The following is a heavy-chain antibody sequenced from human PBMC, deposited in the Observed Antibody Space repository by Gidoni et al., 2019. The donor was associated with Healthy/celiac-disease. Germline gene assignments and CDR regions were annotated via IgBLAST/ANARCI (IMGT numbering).Heavy chain of an antibody. CDR3: ARDGEAPGWYFDL. V-gene: IGHV4-59*01. CDR2: IYYSGST. Sequence: QVQLQESGPGLLKPSETLSLTCTVSGVSISSYYWSWIRQPPGKGLEWIGYIYYSGSTNYNPSLKSRVTISVDTSKNQFSLKLSSVTAADTAVYYCARDGEAPGWYFDLWGRGTLVTVSS. CDR1: GVSISSYY. J-gene: IGHJ2*01.